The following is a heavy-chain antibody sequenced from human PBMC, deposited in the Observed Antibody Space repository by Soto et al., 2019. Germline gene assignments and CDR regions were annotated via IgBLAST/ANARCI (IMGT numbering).Heavy chain of an antibody. D-gene: IGHD4-17*01. CDR2: IRSKANSYAT. J-gene: IGHJ4*02. V-gene: IGHV3-73*02. CDR1: GFTFSGSA. CDR3: TPITTVTYIDY. Sequence: EVQLVESGVGLVQPGGSLKLSCAASGFTFSGSAMHWVRQASGKGLEWVGRIRSKANSYATAYAASVKGRFTISRDDSKKTAYLQMNSLKTEDTAVYYCTPITTVTYIDYWGQGTLVTVSS.